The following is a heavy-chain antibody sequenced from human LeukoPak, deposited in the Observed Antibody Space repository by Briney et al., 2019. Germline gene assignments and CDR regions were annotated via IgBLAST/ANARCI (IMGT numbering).Heavy chain of an antibody. D-gene: IGHD2-15*01. CDR3: ARGGGYYPIDY. V-gene: IGHV3-53*01. CDR1: GFTVNSNY. CDR2: LYSDGRT. J-gene: IGHJ4*02. Sequence: GGSLRLSCAASGFTVNSNYMNWVRQAPGKGLEWVSVLYSDGRTYYADSVKGRFTISRDTSKNTLYLQVNSLRAEDTAVYYCARGGGYYPIDYWGQGTLVAVSS.